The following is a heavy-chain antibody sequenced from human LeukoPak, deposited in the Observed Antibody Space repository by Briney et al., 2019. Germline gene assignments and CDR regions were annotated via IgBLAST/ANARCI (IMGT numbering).Heavy chain of an antibody. CDR1: GASIDTRDYS. Sequence: SQTLSLTCSASGASIDTRDYSWSWLRQHPVKGLEWIGYISYRGASYNNPSLKSRLTLSIDTSGNQFSLRLTSVTAADTAVYYCARTQGSHWFDSWGQGTLVIVSS. J-gene: IGHJ5*01. CDR3: ARTQGSHWFDS. CDR2: ISYRGAS. V-gene: IGHV4-31*03.